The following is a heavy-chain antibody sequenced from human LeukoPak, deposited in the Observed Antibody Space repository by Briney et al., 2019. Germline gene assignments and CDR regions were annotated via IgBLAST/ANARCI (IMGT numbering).Heavy chain of an antibody. CDR2: ISYDGSNK. CDR1: GFTFSSYG. Sequence: GGSLRLSCAAYGFTFSSYGMHWVRQAPGKGLEWVAVISYDGSNKYYADSVKGRFTSSRDNSKNTLYLKMNSLRAEDTAVYYCAQDVYGSGSYSLSTYYYGMDVWGKGTTVTVSS. J-gene: IGHJ6*04. CDR3: AQDVYGSGSYSLSTYYYGMDV. V-gene: IGHV3-30*18. D-gene: IGHD3-10*01.